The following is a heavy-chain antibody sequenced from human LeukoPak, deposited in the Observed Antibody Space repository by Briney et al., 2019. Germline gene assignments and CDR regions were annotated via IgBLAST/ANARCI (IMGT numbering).Heavy chain of an antibody. D-gene: IGHD3-22*01. Sequence: QAGRSLRLSCAASGFTFITYGMHWVRQAPGKGLEWVALIWYDGSYKYYADSVKGRFTISRDNSKNTLYLQMNSLRAEDTAVYYCAREYYDSSDYPRQHYFDYWGQGTLVTVS. CDR3: AREYYDSSDYPRQHYFDY. CDR1: GFTFITYG. J-gene: IGHJ4*02. V-gene: IGHV3-33*01. CDR2: IWYDGSYK.